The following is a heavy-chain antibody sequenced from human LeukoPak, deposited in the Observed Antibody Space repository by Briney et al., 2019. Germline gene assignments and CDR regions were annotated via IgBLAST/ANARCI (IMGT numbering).Heavy chain of an antibody. CDR3: AREIAVAGMS. D-gene: IGHD6-19*01. CDR2: IYYSGST. J-gene: IGHJ5*02. Sequence: SETLSLTCTVSGGSISSSSYYWGWIRQPPGKGLEWIGSIYYSGSTYYNPSLKSRVTISVDTSKNQFSLKLSSVTAADTAVYYCAREIAVAGMSWGQGTLVTVSS. CDR1: GGSISSSSYY. V-gene: IGHV4-39*02.